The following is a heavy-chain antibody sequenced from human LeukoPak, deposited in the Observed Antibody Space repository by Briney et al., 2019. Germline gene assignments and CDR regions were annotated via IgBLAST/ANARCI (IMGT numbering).Heavy chain of an antibody. Sequence: SETLSLTCTVSGGSISSSSYYWGWIRQPPGKGLEWIGSIYYSGSTYYNPSLKSRVTISVDTSKNQFSLKLSSVTAADTAVYYCASFTFGGVIARGGFDYWGQGTLVTVSS. CDR2: IYYSGST. D-gene: IGHD3-16*02. V-gene: IGHV4-39*07. J-gene: IGHJ4*02. CDR1: GGSISSSSYY. CDR3: ASFTFGGVIARGGFDY.